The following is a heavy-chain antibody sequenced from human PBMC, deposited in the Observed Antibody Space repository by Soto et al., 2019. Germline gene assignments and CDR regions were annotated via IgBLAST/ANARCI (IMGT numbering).Heavy chain of an antibody. J-gene: IGHJ4*02. Sequence: SETLSLTCTVSGGSISSYYWSWIRQPPGKGLEWIGYIYYSGSTNYNPSLKSRVTISVDTSKNQFSLKLSSVTAADTAVYYCAAGTGVTGYFDYWGQGTLVTVSS. CDR1: GGSISSYY. CDR3: AAGTGVTGYFDY. CDR2: IYYSGST. V-gene: IGHV4-59*01. D-gene: IGHD7-27*01.